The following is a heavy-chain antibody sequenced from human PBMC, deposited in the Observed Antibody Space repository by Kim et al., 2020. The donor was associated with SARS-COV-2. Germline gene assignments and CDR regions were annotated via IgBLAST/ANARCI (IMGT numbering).Heavy chain of an antibody. D-gene: IGHD2-2*01. CDR3: ARERLCSSIDCYAPSFEY. Sequence: VKGRLTTSRDNAKNSVYLQMNSLRAEDTAVYYCARERLCSSIDCYAPSFEYWGQGTLVTVSS. V-gene: IGHV3-11*06. J-gene: IGHJ4*02.